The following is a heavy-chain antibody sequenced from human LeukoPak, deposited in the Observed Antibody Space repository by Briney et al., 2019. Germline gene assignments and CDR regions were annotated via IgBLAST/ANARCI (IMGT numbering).Heavy chain of an antibody. CDR1: GFTFSSYS. CDR3: AARPTXXXXXXSDY. CDR2: IXXSSXYI. J-gene: IGHJ4*02. D-gene: IGHD6-25*01. Sequence: GGSLRLSCAASGFTFSSYSMNWVRQAPGKGLEWVXXIXXSSXYIXYADSVKGRFTISRDNAKNSLYLQMNSLRAEDTATYYCAARPTXXXXXXSDYWGQGTLVTVSS. V-gene: IGHV3-21*04.